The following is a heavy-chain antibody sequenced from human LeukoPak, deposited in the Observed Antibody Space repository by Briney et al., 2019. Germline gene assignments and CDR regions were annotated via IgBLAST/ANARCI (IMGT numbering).Heavy chain of an antibody. D-gene: IGHD6-25*01. CDR3: ARPRNGGAFDI. CDR1: GFTFSSYW. J-gene: IGHJ3*02. CDR2: INSDGSTT. Sequence: GGSLRLSCAASGFTFSSYWMHWVRQGPGKGLVWASRINSDGSTTSYADSVRGRFTISRDNAKNTLYLQMNSLRAEDTAVYSCARPRNGGAFDIWGQGTMVTVSS. V-gene: IGHV3-74*01.